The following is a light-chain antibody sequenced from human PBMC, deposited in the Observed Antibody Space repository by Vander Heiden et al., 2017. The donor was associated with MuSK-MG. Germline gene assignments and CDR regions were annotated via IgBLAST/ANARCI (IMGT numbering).Light chain of an antibody. CDR1: HDISTW. J-gene: IGKJ2*01. CDR2: AAS. CDR3: QQSNWFPGYT. Sequence: DIQMTQSPSSVSASIGDSVTITCRASHDISTWLAWYQQKPGKAPRLLIYAASTLQRGVPSRFSGDGSGTDFTLTISSLQPEDFATYYCQQSNWFPGYTFGQGTKLEI. V-gene: IGKV1-12*01.